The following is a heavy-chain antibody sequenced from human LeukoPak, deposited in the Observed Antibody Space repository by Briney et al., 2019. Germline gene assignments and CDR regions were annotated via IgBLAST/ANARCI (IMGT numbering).Heavy chain of an antibody. CDR3: APDPKNGVSDR. Sequence: SGGSLRLSCAASGFAFSNYATNWVRQAPGKGLEWVSIVSGSGGRTFYADSVKGRFTISRDNSKNTLYLQLNSLRADDTAIYYCAPDPKNGVSDRWGQGTLVTVSS. CDR1: GFAFSNYA. D-gene: IGHD2-8*01. V-gene: IGHV3-23*01. CDR2: VSGSGGRT. J-gene: IGHJ5*02.